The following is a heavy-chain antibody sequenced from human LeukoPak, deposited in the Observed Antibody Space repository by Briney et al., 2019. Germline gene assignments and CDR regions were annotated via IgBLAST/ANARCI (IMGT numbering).Heavy chain of an antibody. CDR3: ARGEGVVVPAATYRGNWFDP. CDR1: GGSISSGGYY. Sequence: SQTLSLTCTVSGGSISSGGYYWRWICLHPGKGLEWIGYIYYSGSTYYNPSLKSRVTISVDTSKNQFSLKLSSVTAADTAVYYCARGEGVVVPAATYRGNWFDPWGQGTLVTVSS. D-gene: IGHD2-2*01. V-gene: IGHV4-31*03. J-gene: IGHJ5*02. CDR2: IYYSGST.